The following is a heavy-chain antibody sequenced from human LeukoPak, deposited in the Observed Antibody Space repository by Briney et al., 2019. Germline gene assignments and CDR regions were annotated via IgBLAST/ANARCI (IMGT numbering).Heavy chain of an antibody. Sequence: GGSLRLSCAASGFTFSSYWTSWVRQAPGKGLEWVANIKQDGSEKYYVDSVKGRFTISRDNAKNSLYLQMNSLRAEDTAVYYCARGGGDYYPYYFDYWGQGTLVTVSS. CDR2: IKQDGSEK. CDR3: ARGGGDYYPYYFDY. CDR1: GFTFSSYW. V-gene: IGHV3-7*01. D-gene: IGHD3-22*01. J-gene: IGHJ4*02.